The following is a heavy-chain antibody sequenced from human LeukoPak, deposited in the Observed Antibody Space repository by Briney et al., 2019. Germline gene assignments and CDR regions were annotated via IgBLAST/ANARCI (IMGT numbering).Heavy chain of an antibody. J-gene: IGHJ4*02. CDR1: GCTFTGYY. CDR2: INPNSGGT. D-gene: IGHD2-2*01. CDR3: ALLPGAYCSSTSCPTPLDY. Sequence: ASVKVSCKASGCTFTGYYMHWVRQAPGQGLEWMGWINPNSGGTNYAQKFQGRVTMTRDTSISTAYMELSRLRSDDTAVYYCALLPGAYCSSTSCPTPLDYWGQGTLVTVSS. V-gene: IGHV1-2*02.